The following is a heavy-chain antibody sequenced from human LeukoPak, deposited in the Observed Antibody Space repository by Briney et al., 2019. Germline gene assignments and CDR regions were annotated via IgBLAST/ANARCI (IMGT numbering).Heavy chain of an antibody. CDR2: INPNSGGT. Sequence: ASVKVSCKASGGTFSSYAISWVRQAPGQGLEWMGWINPNSGGTNYAQKFQGRVTMTRDTSISTAYMELSRLRSDDTAVYYCARDFLGGGDSSGPDYWGQGTLVTVSS. D-gene: IGHD3-22*01. CDR1: GGTFSSYA. J-gene: IGHJ4*02. V-gene: IGHV1-2*02. CDR3: ARDFLGGGDSSGPDY.